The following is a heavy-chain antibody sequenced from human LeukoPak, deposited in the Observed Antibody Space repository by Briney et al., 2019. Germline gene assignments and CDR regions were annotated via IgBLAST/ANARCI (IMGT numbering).Heavy chain of an antibody. CDR3: ARGIVVVPAAPKYNWFDP. J-gene: IGHJ5*02. D-gene: IGHD2-2*01. Sequence: GASVKVSCTASGYTFTSYGISWVRQAPGQGLEWMGWISAYNGNTNYAQKLQGRVTMTTDTSTSTAYMELRSLRSDDTAVYYCARGIVVVPAAPKYNWFDPWGQGTLVTVSS. V-gene: IGHV1-18*01. CDR2: ISAYNGNT. CDR1: GYTFTSYG.